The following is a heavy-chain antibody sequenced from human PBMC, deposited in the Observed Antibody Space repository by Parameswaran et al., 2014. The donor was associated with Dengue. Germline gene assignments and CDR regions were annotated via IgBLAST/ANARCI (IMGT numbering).Heavy chain of an antibody. CDR2: INPSGGST. CDR3: ARDGQKRYYGSGSHPNYYYYGMDV. D-gene: IGHD3-10*01. J-gene: IGHJ6*04. Sequence: WVRQAPGQGLEWMGIINPSGGSTSYAQKFQGRVTMTRDTSTSTVYMELSSLRSEDTAVYYCARDGQKRYYGSGSHPNYYYYGMDVWAKDHGHRLL. V-gene: IGHV1-46*01.